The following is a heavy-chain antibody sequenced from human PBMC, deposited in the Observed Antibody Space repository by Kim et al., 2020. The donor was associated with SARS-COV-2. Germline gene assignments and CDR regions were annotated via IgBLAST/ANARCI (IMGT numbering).Heavy chain of an antibody. Sequence: SETLSLTCTVSGDSMNTNRYYWAWIRQAPGKGLEYIGRVFYSGTTHYNPSLKSQVTISVDTSKNQFSLKLTSVTAADTALYYCARQEAAAACFDPWGQGILVTVSS. J-gene: IGHJ5*02. CDR1: GDSMNTNRYY. CDR3: ARQEAAAACFDP. D-gene: IGHD6-13*01. V-gene: IGHV4-39*01. CDR2: VFYSGTT.